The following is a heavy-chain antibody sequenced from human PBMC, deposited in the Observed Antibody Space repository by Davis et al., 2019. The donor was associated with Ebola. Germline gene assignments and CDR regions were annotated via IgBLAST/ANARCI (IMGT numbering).Heavy chain of an antibody. CDR3: ARGGIYYDSSGYLYHYYGMDV. CDR2: ISAYNGNT. Sequence: AASVKVSCKASGYTFTSYGISWVRQAPGQGLEWMGWISAYNGNTNYAQKLQGRVTMTTDTSTSTAYMELRSLRSDDTAVYYCARGGIYYDSSGYLYHYYGMDVWGQGTTVTVSS. CDR1: GYTFTSYG. D-gene: IGHD3-22*01. J-gene: IGHJ6*02. V-gene: IGHV1-18*04.